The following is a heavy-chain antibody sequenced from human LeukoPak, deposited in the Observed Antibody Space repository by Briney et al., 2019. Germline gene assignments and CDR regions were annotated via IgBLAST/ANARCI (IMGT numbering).Heavy chain of an antibody. D-gene: IGHD3-10*01. CDR3: ARGYSLLWFAESLDRFDP. J-gene: IGHJ5*02. Sequence: SETLSLTCAVYGGSFSDYFWTWIRQPPGKGLEWIGEINHSGSTNYNPSLKSRVTISVDTSKNQFSLKLSSVTAADTAVYYCARGYSLLWFAESLDRFDPWGQGTLVTV. V-gene: IGHV4-34*01. CDR2: INHSGST. CDR1: GGSFSDYF.